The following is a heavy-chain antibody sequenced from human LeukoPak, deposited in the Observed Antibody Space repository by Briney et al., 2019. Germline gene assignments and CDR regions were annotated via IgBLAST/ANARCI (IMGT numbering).Heavy chain of an antibody. D-gene: IGHD3-16*01. CDR3: ARLSYAGEGH. V-gene: IGHV1-18*01. Sequence: VASVKVSCKPSVYTFTTYRITGVRQAAGQGRDGMGWYSGFNDDTNYAQKFQGRFIMTKDKSTSTAYLELRSLTPDDTAVYYCARLSYAGEGHWGQGTLVIVSS. J-gene: IGHJ4*02. CDR1: VYTFTTYR. CDR2: YSGFNDDT.